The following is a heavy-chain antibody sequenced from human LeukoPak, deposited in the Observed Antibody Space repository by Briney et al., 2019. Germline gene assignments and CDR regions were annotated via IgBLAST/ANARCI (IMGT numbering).Heavy chain of an antibody. Sequence: GGSLRLSCAASGFTFSSYTMNWVRQASGKGLEWVSSITSSSSYIYYADSLKGRFTISRDNSKNTLFLQMNSIRGEDTAVYYCAKGSPYGGRAYYYRLFDEGDRGTLVIASS. CDR3: AKGSPYGGRAYYYRLFDE. J-gene: IGHJ4*02. CDR2: ITSSSSYI. D-gene: IGHD3-22*01. CDR1: GFTFSSYT. V-gene: IGHV3-21*01.